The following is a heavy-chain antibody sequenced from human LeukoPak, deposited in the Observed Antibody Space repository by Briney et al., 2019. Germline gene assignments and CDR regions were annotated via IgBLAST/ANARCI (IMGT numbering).Heavy chain of an antibody. D-gene: IGHD3-10*01. Sequence: QTGGSLRLSCAASGFTFSGYGMHWVRQAPGKGLEWVTSIHYDGSITYYADSVKGRFTISRDNSKNTLFLQMNSLRAEDTAVYYCAKDLFHGLGTRFVDSWGQGTLVTVSS. J-gene: IGHJ4*02. CDR1: GFTFSGYG. CDR3: AKDLFHGLGTRFVDS. CDR2: IHYDGSIT. V-gene: IGHV3-30*02.